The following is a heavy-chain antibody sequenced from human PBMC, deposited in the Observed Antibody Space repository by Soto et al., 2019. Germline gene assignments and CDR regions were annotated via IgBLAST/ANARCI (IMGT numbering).Heavy chain of an antibody. J-gene: IGHJ6*02. V-gene: IGHV1-46*01. CDR2: IGPTGGIR. CDR3: ARENSSYDFWSGSQGYYYYYGMDV. Sequence: ASVKVSCKASGHSVTSHFMHWVRQAPGQGLEWMGKIGPTGGIRNYAQRFQGRLTMTRDTSTSSVYMVLSSLSSEDTAFYYCARENSSYDFWSGSQGYYYYYGMDVWG. CDR1: GHSVTSHF. D-gene: IGHD3-3*01.